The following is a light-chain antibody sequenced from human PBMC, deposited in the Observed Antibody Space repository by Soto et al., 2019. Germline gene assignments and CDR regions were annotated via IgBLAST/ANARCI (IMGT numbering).Light chain of an antibody. V-gene: IGKV3-11*01. CDR1: QSVSSY. CDR2: DAS. Sequence: EIVLTQSPATLSLSPGERGTLSWRSSQSVSSYLAWYQQKPGQAPRLLIYDASNRATGIPARFSGSGSGTDFTLTISSLEPEDFAVYYCQQRSNWPPITFGQGTRLEIK. J-gene: IGKJ5*01. CDR3: QQRSNWPPIT.